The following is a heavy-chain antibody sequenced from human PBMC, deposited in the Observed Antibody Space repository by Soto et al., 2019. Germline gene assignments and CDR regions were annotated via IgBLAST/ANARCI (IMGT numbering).Heavy chain of an antibody. CDR1: GGSITGTSW. CDR3: ARAGYGGNELDY. V-gene: IGHV4-4*02. J-gene: IGHJ4*02. D-gene: IGHD4-17*01. Sequence: QVQLQESGPGLVKPSGTLSLTCAVSGGSITGTSWWSWVRQPPGKGLEWIGEIHHSGSTSYNPSLKSLVTISVDKSKNQFSLSLTSVTAADTAVYYCARAGYGGNELDYWGQGTLVTVSS. CDR2: IHHSGST.